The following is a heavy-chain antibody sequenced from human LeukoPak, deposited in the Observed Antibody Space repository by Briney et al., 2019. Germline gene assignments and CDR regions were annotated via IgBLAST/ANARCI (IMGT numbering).Heavy chain of an antibody. Sequence: GASVKVSCKASGGTFISYAISWVRQAPGQGLEWMGGIIPIFGTANYAQKFQGRVTITADESTSTAYMELSSLRSEDTAVYYCATLSYDYGSGTTLHFHSWGPGTLVTVSS. CDR1: GGTFISYA. CDR3: ATLSYDYGSGTTLHFHS. CDR2: IIPIFGTA. V-gene: IGHV1-69*13. J-gene: IGHJ4*02. D-gene: IGHD3-10*01.